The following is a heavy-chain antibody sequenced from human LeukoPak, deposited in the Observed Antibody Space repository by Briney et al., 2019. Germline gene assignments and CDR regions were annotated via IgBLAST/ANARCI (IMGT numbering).Heavy chain of an antibody. Sequence: SVKVSRKASGGSFSSYAISWVRQAPGQGLEWMGGIIPIFGTANYAQKFQGRVTITTDESTSTAYMELSSLRSEDTAVYYCARTSRGGHPYYYMDVWGKGTTVTVSS. CDR2: IIPIFGTA. CDR1: GGSFSSYA. D-gene: IGHD3-16*01. CDR3: ARTSRGGHPYYYMDV. J-gene: IGHJ6*03. V-gene: IGHV1-69*05.